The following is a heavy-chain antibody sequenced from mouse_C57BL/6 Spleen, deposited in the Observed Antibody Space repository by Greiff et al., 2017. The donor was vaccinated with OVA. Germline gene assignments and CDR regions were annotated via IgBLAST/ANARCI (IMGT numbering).Heavy chain of an antibody. CDR3: AREDTTVVEPGYFDV. CDR1: GYSITSGYY. CDR2: ISNDGSN. J-gene: IGHJ1*03. Sequence: EVKLVESGPGLVKPSQSLSLTCSVTGYSITSGYYWNWIRQFPGNQLEWLGYISNDGSNNYNPSLKNRISITRDTSKNQFFLKLNSVTTEDTATYYCAREDTTVVEPGYFDVWGTGTTVTVSS. D-gene: IGHD1-1*01. V-gene: IGHV3-6*01.